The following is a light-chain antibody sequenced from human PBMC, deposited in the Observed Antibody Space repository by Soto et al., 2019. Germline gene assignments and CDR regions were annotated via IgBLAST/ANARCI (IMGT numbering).Light chain of an antibody. CDR3: QQRNT. CDR1: QSVSSH. Sequence: EIVLTQSPATLSLSPGDRATLSCRASQSVSSHLAWYQQKPGQAPRLLIYDASNRATDIPAKFSGSGSGTDFTLVISSLKPDDFAVYSCQQRNTVGGRPKVETK. V-gene: IGKV3-11*01. J-gene: IGKJ4*01. CDR2: DAS.